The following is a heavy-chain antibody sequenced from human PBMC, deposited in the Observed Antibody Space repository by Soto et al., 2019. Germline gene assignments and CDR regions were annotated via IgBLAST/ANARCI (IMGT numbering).Heavy chain of an antibody. D-gene: IGHD3-22*01. Sequence: QVQLVQSGAEMQQPGASVRVSCKASGGTFSKYAFSWVRQAPGQGLEWLGGTIPMFGTPNYAPKFQGRVAISADESTATVYMELSSLRSEDTAVYFCARPLRDRNYYYGMAVWGQGTTVTVSS. CDR3: ARPLRDRNYYYGMAV. CDR2: TIPMFGTP. J-gene: IGHJ6*02. CDR1: GGTFSKYA. V-gene: IGHV1-69*01.